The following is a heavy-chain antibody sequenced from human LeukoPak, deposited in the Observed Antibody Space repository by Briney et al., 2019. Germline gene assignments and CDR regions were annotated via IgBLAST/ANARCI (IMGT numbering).Heavy chain of an antibody. CDR3: AREWDTMVRGETRPYFDY. Sequence: SVKVSCKASGGTFSSYAISWVRQAPGQGLEWMGGIIPIFGTANYAQKFQGRVTITADKSTSTAYMGLSSLRSEDTAVYYCAREWDTMVRGETRPYFDYWGQGTLVTVSS. D-gene: IGHD3-10*01. CDR2: IIPIFGTA. CDR1: GGTFSSYA. V-gene: IGHV1-69*06. J-gene: IGHJ4*02.